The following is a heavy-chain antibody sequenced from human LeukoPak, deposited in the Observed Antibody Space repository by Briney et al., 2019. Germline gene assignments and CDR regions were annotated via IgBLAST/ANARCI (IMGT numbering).Heavy chain of an antibody. CDR2: IGPDGSTE. CDR1: GFTFSSYS. Sequence: GGSLRLSCAASGFTFSSYSMHWDRQAPGKGLEWVVRIGPDGSTEHYTDSVKGRFTISRDNSRKTVYLEMNSLRVEDTAVYYCARDGDYSSGYGKDYWGQGTLVTVSS. V-gene: IGHV3-30*03. J-gene: IGHJ4*02. CDR3: ARDGDYSSGYGKDY. D-gene: IGHD5-18*01.